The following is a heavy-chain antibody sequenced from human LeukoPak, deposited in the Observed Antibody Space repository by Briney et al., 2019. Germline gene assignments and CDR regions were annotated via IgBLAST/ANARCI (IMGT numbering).Heavy chain of an antibody. J-gene: IGHJ5*02. Sequence: SQTLSLTCTVSGGSISSGGYYWSWIRQHPGKCLEWIGYIYYSGSTYYNPSLKSRVTISVDTSKNQFSLKLSSVTAADTAVYYCARVFTGTNWFDPWGQGTLVTVSS. CDR2: IYYSGST. V-gene: IGHV4-31*03. CDR3: ARVFTGTNWFDP. D-gene: IGHD1-1*01. CDR1: GGSISSGGYY.